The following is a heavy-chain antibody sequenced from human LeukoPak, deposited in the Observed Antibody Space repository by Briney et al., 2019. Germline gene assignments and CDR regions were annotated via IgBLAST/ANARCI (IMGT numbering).Heavy chain of an antibody. J-gene: IGHJ4*02. V-gene: IGHV4-34*01. CDR2: INHSGST. CDR1: GGSFSGYY. D-gene: IGHD4-11*01. CDR3: ARNRNSNYPSVYFDY. Sequence: SETLSLTCAVYGGSFSGYYWSWIRQPPGKGLEWIGEINHSGSTNYNPSLKSRVTMSVDTSKNQFSLKLSSVTAADTAVYYCARNRNSNYPSVYFDYWGQGTLATVSS.